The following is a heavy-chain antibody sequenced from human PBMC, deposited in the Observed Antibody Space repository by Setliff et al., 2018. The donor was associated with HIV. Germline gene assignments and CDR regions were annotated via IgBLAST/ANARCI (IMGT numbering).Heavy chain of an antibody. CDR3: ARNTPGIVPRRVGFDS. Sequence: ASVKVSCKASGYTFTDYYIHWVRQAPGQGLQWMGWVNPNSGGTNSAQEFQGRVTMTRDTSISTAYMELTWLKPDDTAVYYCARNTPGIVPRRVGFDSWGQGTLVTVSS. CDR1: GYTFTDYY. V-gene: IGHV1-2*02. J-gene: IGHJ5*01. CDR2: VNPNSGGT. D-gene: IGHD1-26*01.